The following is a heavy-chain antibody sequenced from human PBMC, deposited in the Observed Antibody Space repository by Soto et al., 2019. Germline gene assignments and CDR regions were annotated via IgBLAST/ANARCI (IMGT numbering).Heavy chain of an antibody. CDR2: ISSSSSTI. CDR3: ARDLVGATI. CDR1: GFTFSSYS. J-gene: IGHJ4*02. Sequence: GGSLRLSCAASGFTFSSYSMNWVRQAPGKGLEWVSYISSSSSTIYYADSVKGRFTISRDNAKNSLYLQMNSLRAEDTAVYYCARDLVGATIWGQGTLVTVSS. D-gene: IGHD1-26*01. V-gene: IGHV3-48*04.